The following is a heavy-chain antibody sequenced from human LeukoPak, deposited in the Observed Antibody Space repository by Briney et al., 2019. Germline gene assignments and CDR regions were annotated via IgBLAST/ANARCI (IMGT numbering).Heavy chain of an antibody. J-gene: IGHJ3*02. CDR2: IYYIGNT. Sequence: SETLSLTCTVSGGSISSYYWSWIRQPPGQGPEWIGCIYYIGNTNYNPSLKSRVTISVDTSKNQISLKLTSVTAADTAVYYCAREADSPKGFHAVDIWGQGTMVSVSS. CDR1: GGSISSYY. CDR3: AREADSPKGFHAVDI. D-gene: IGHD3-22*01. V-gene: IGHV4-59*01.